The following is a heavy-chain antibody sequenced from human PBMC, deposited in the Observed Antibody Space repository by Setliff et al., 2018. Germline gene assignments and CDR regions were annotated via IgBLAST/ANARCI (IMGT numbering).Heavy chain of an antibody. CDR1: GYILNSYG. D-gene: IGHD2-15*01. V-gene: IGHV1-18*01. CDR2: ISSYNDIT. Sequence: ASVKVSCKASGYILNSYGISWVRQAPGQGLEWMGWISSYNDITNYAQRFQGRVTLTTDMSTSAAYMELRSLGSDDTAVYYCAISTLSICSGGTCPNVFDVWGQGTKVTVS. CDR3: AISTLSICSGGTCPNVFDV. J-gene: IGHJ3*01.